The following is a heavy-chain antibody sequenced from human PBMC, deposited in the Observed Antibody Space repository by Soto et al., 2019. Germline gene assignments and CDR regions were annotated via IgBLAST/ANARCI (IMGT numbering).Heavy chain of an antibody. J-gene: IGHJ5*02. D-gene: IGHD2-8*01. CDR1: GFTFTTSW. CDR3: ARASMKGRVDP. V-gene: IGHV3-74*01. CDR2: IESDGRVT. Sequence: EVQLVESGGGLVQPGGSLRLSCAASGFTFTTSWMHWVRQAPGKGLVWVSRIESDGRVTRYSDSVKGRVTISRDNATNSLYLQMNSLRAEDTAVYYCARASMKGRVDPWGQGTLVTVSS.